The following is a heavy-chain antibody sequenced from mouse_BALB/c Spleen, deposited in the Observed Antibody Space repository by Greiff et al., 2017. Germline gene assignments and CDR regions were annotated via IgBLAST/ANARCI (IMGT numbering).Heavy chain of an antibody. V-gene: IGHV1-15*01. J-gene: IGHJ3*01. CDR1: GYTFTDYE. Sequence: QVQLQQSGAELVRPGASVTLSCKASGYTFTDYEMHWVQQTPVHGLEWIGAIDPETGGTAYNEKFKGKATLTADKSSSTAYMELRSLTSEDSAVYYCKRHYGAYWGQGTLVTVSA. D-gene: IGHD1-1*02. CDR3: KRHYGAY. CDR2: IDPETGGT.